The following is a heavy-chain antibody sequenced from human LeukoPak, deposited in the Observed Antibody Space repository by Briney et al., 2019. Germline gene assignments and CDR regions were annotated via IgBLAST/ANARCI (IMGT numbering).Heavy chain of an antibody. V-gene: IGHV3-23*01. D-gene: IGHD2-15*01. CDR3: AKALYASNYCGGGSCYTHDY. Sequence: GGSLRLSCTASGFAFSSYAMSWVRQAPGKGLEWVSAISGSGGFTYYADSVKGRFTIPRDNSKSTLYLQMNSLRAEDTAVYYCAKALYASNYCGGGSCYTHDYWGQGTLVTVSS. J-gene: IGHJ4*02. CDR1: GFAFSSYA. CDR2: ISGSGGFT.